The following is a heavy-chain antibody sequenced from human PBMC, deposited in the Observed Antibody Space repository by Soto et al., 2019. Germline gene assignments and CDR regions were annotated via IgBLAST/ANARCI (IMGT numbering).Heavy chain of an antibody. V-gene: IGHV4-34*01. J-gene: IGHJ4*02. CDR2: INHSGST. CDR3: ASDSRRSAFDY. D-gene: IGHD6-13*01. CDR1: GGSFSGYY. Sequence: SETLSLTCAVYGGSFSGYYWSWIRQPPGKGLEWIGEINHSGSTNYNPSLKSRVTISVDTSKNQFSLKLSSVTAADTAVYYCASDSRRSAFDYWGQGTLVTVSS.